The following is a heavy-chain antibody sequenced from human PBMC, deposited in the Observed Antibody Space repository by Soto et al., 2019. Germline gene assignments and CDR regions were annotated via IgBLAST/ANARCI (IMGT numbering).Heavy chain of an antibody. CDR2: IIPIFATP. D-gene: IGHD6-19*01. V-gene: IGHV1-69*06. CDR3: VRDRHRSGWHGRGNFDQ. J-gene: IGHJ4*02. CDR1: GGTFSTYG. Sequence: QVQQEESGAEVRKPGPSVKVSCKASGGTFSTYGISWVRQAPGRGLDWMGGIIPIFATPNYAGKFQAKVTITAEKSTNTAYMKMSSLTSEDSAVYYCVRDRHRSGWHGRGNFDQWGQGRLVTVSS.